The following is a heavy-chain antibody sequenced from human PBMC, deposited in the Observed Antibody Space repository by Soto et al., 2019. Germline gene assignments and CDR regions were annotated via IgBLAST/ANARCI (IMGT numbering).Heavy chain of an antibody. CDR2: IYHSGST. V-gene: IGHV4-30-2*01. J-gene: IGHJ4*02. CDR1: GGSISSGGYS. Sequence: SETLSLTCAVSGGSISSGGYSWSWIRQPPGKGLEWIGYIYHSGSTYYNPSLKSRVTISVDRSKNQFSLKLSSVTAADTAAYYCARGPPCVYWGQGTLVTVSS. CDR3: ARGPPCVY.